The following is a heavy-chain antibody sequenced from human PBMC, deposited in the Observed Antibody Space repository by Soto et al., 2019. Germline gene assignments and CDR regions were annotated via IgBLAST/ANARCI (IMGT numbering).Heavy chain of an antibody. CDR1: GYTFKSYQ. V-gene: IGHV1-3*04. J-gene: IGHJ4*02. CDR3: ARDTDLTLVTTLDY. D-gene: IGHD4-17*01. CDR2: INISNGNK. Sequence: GASVKVSCKASGYTFKSYQIYCVRQAPGQRLEWMGWINISNGNKEYSQNFQGRVTMTRDTSASTAYMELSSLRSEDTAVYYCARDTDLTLVTTLDYWGQGTPVTVSS.